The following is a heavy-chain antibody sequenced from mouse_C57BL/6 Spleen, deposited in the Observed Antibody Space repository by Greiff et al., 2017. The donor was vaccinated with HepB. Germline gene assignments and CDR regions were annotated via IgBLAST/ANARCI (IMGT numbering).Heavy chain of an antibody. V-gene: IGHV1-85*01. Sequence: VQLQQSGPELVKPGASVKLSCKASGYTFTSYDINWVKQRPGQGLEWIGWIYPRDGSTKYNEKFKGKATLTVDTSSSTAYMELHSLTSEDYAVYFGAREGLITTVVAHWYFDVWGTGTTVTVSS. CDR3: AREGLITTVVAHWYFDV. CDR2: IYPRDGST. D-gene: IGHD1-1*01. CDR1: GYTFTSYD. J-gene: IGHJ1*03.